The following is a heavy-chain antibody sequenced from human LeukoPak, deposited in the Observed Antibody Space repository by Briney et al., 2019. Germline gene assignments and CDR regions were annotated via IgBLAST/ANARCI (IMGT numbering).Heavy chain of an antibody. Sequence: SQTLSLTCTVSGGSISSGDYYWSWIRQPPGKGLEWIGYIYYSGSTYYNPSLKSRVTISVDTSKNQFSLKLSSVTAADTAVYYCARGVGYYDSSGQPFGYWGQGTLVTVSS. D-gene: IGHD3-22*01. J-gene: IGHJ4*02. CDR3: ARGVGYYDSSGQPFGY. CDR2: IYYSGST. CDR1: GGSISSGDYY. V-gene: IGHV4-30-4*01.